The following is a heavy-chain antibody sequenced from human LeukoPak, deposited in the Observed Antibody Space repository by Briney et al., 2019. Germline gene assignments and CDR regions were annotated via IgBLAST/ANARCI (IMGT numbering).Heavy chain of an antibody. V-gene: IGHV4-61*02. Sequence: SETLSLTCTVSGGSISSGSYYWSWIRQPAGKGLEWIGRIYTSGSTNYNPSLKSRVTISVDTSKNQFSLKLSSVTAADTAVYYCARDCLDGSGEGYNWFDPWGQGTLVTVSS. CDR1: GGSISSGSYY. CDR3: ARDCLDGSGEGYNWFDP. CDR2: IYTSGST. D-gene: IGHD3-10*01. J-gene: IGHJ5*02.